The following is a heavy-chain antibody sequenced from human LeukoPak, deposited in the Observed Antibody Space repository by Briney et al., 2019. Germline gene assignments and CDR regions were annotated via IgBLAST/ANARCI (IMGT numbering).Heavy chain of an antibody. CDR1: GGSFSGYY. D-gene: IGHD3-3*01. Sequence: SETLSLTCAVYGGSFSGYYWSWIRQSPGKGMEWIGEITQNTGTTNFNPALKRRVAISIDTSKNQISLNLSSVTAADTAVYYCARGDHYDSWSGYHPQAGYFFDYWGQGTLVTVSS. CDR2: ITQNTGTT. CDR3: ARGDHYDSWSGYHPQAGYFFDY. V-gene: IGHV4-34*01. J-gene: IGHJ4*02.